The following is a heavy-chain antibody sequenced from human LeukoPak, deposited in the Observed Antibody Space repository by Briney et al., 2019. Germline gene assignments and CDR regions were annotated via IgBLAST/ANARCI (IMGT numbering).Heavy chain of an antibody. D-gene: IGHD3-3*01. Sequence: GGSLRLSCAASGFTFSSYAMSWVCQAPGKGLEWVSAISGSGGSTYYADSVKGRFTISRDNSKNTLYLQMNSLRAEDTAVYYCAKETAPKYDFWSGYLDYWGQGTLVTVSS. CDR2: ISGSGGST. CDR1: GFTFSSYA. V-gene: IGHV3-23*01. CDR3: AKETAPKYDFWSGYLDY. J-gene: IGHJ4*02.